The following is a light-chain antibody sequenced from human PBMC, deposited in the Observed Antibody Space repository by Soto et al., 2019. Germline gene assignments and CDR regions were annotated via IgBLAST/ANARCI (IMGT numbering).Light chain of an antibody. CDR1: QSVDIY. V-gene: IGKV3-11*01. CDR2: DAS. Sequence: EIVLTQSPAILSVSPGERATLSCRASQSVDIYLAWYRQIPGQAPRLLIYDASNRATGIPDRFSGGGSGTDFTLTISSLEPEDFAIYYCQQRSNLPPTFGQGTRLEIK. CDR3: QQRSNLPPT. J-gene: IGKJ5*01.